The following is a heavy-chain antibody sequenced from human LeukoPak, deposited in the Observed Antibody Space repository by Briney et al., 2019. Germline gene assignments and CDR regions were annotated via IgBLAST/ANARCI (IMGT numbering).Heavy chain of an antibody. CDR3: ARRPLHSQNWLAP. Sequence: GASLQISFKGYGDRFTSYWVAWVRQMPGKGLEWMGIIFPGDSDTRYSPSIQGPVTISVDRSISTAYLQWSSLKASDTAIYYCARRPLHSQNWLAPWGQGTLVTVSS. V-gene: IGHV5-51*01. J-gene: IGHJ5*02. CDR1: GDRFTSYW. CDR2: IFPGDSDT.